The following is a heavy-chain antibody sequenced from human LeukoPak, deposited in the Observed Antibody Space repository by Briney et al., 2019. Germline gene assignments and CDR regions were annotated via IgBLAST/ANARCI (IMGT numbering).Heavy chain of an antibody. CDR2: INHSGSA. J-gene: IGHJ4*02. D-gene: IGHD4-17*01. Sequence: SETLSLTCAVSGGSFSGYYWTWIRQPPGKGLEWIGEINHSGSANYNPPLKGRVTISLDTSKNQFSLNLSSVTAADTAVYYCARGQGTVTTHWGQGTLVTVSS. V-gene: IGHV4-34*01. CDR1: GGSFSGYY. CDR3: ARGQGTVTTH.